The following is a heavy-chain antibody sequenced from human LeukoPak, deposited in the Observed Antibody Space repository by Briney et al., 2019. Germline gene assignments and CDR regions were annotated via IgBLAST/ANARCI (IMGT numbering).Heavy chain of an antibody. J-gene: IGHJ6*02. Sequence: SETLSLTCAVYGGSFSGYYWSWIRQPPGKGLEWIGEINHSGGTNYNPSLKSGVTTSVETSNKHFSLKLSSVTAADTAVYYCARGNSGYDPSRMDVWGQGTTVTVSS. CDR3: ARGNSGYDPSRMDV. CDR1: GGSFSGYY. CDR2: INHSGGT. D-gene: IGHD5-12*01. V-gene: IGHV4-34*01.